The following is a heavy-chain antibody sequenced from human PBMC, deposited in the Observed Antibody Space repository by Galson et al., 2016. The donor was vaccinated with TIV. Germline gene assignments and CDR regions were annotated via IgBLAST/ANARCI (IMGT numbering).Heavy chain of an antibody. D-gene: IGHD3-16*01. Sequence: LSLTCTVSGGSITAHHWSWIRQPPGKGLEWIGYVYNSGSTNYNSSLRSRVAISLDTSNHQFSLKLTSVTAADTAVYYCARGESYGCWEVEMISYYYDSWGQGALVTVSS. V-gene: IGHV4-59*11. J-gene: IGHJ4*02. CDR3: ARGESYGCWEVEMISYYYDS. CDR2: VYNSGST. CDR1: GGSITAHH.